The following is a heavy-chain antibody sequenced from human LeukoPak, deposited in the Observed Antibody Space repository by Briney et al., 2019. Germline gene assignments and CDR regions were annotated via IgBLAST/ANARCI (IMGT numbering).Heavy chain of an antibody. Sequence: PGGSLRLSCAASGFTFSSYAMSWVRQAPGKGLEWVANIKQDGSEKYYVDSVKGRFTISRDNAKNSLYLQMNSLRAEDTAVYYCARVSPDIYYYYYMDVWGKGTTVTISS. J-gene: IGHJ6*03. CDR3: ARVSPDIYYYYYMDV. CDR2: IKQDGSEK. V-gene: IGHV3-7*01. CDR1: GFTFSSYA.